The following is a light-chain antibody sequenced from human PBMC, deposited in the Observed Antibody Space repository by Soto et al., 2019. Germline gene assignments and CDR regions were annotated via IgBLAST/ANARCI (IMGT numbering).Light chain of an antibody. CDR3: QRFGTSPPWT. J-gene: IGKJ1*01. V-gene: IGKV3-20*01. CDR1: QSISRS. Sequence: EIVLTQSAAILSVSPRERATLSCRASQSISRSLAWYQQKPGQAPRLLIYGTSIRATGIPDRFSGSGSGTDFTLTITRLEPEDFAVYYCQRFGTSPPWTFGQGTKVDI. CDR2: GTS.